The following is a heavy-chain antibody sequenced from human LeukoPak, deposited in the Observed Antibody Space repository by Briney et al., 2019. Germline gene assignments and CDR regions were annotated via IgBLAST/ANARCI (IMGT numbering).Heavy chain of an antibody. J-gene: IGHJ4*02. CDR1: GFTFSSYA. CDR2: ISGSGGST. CDR3: AGVYCSSTSCPASY. D-gene: IGHD2-2*01. V-gene: IGHV3-23*01. Sequence: LSGGSLRLSCAASGFTFSSYAMSWVRQAPGKGLEWVSAISGSGGSTYYADSVKGRFTISRDNSKNTLYLQMSSLRADDTAVYYCAGVYCSSTSCPASYWGQGTLVTVSS.